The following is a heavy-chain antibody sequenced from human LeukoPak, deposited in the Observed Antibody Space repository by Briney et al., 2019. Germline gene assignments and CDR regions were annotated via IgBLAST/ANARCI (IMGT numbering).Heavy chain of an antibody. V-gene: IGHV1-58*02. J-gene: IGHJ4*01. CDR2: IVVGSGNA. CDR3: AADLNYYDSSGSGDY. Sequence: SVKVSCKASGFTFTSSAMQWVRQARGQRLEWIGWIVVGSGNANYAQKFQERVTITRDMSTSTAYMELTSLRSEDTAVYYCAADLNYYDSSGSGDYWGQGTLVTVSS. CDR1: GFTFTSSA. D-gene: IGHD3-22*01.